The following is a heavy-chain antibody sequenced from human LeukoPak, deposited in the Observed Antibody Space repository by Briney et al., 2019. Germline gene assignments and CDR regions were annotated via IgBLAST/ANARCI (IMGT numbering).Heavy chain of an antibody. CDR2: INHSGTT. V-gene: IGHV4-34*01. CDR1: GGSFSGYY. D-gene: IGHD3-16*01. Sequence: SETLSLTCAVYGGSFSGYYWTWIRQSPGKGLEWIGEINHSGTTNYNPPLKSRVTISIDTSKNQFSLKLSSVTAADTAVYYCAKENTYYDYVWGSQPSFDYWGQGTLVTVSS. CDR3: AKENTYYDYVWGSQPSFDY. J-gene: IGHJ4*02.